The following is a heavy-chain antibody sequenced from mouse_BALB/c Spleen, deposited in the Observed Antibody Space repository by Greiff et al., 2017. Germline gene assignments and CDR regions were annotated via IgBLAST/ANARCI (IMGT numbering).Heavy chain of an antibody. Sequence: QVQLKQSGPGLVAPSQSLSITCTVSGFSLTSYDISWIRQPPGKGLEWLGVIWTGGGTNYNSAFMSRLSISKDNSKSQVFLKMNSLQTDDTAIYYCVRDRKKLAWFAYWGQGTLVTVSA. J-gene: IGHJ3*01. CDR3: VRDRKKLAWFAY. CDR2: IWTGGGT. V-gene: IGHV2-9-2*01. CDR1: GFSLTSYD.